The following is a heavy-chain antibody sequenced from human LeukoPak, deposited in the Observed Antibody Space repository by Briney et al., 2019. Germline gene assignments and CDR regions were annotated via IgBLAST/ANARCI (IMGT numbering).Heavy chain of an antibody. J-gene: IGHJ4*02. CDR2: ISYDGSNK. CDR3: AKPRPPMIVPDY. D-gene: IGHD3-22*01. CDR1: GFTFSSYG. V-gene: IGHV3-30*18. Sequence: GGSLRLSRAASGFTFSSYGMHWVRQAPGKGLEWVAVISYDGSNKYYADSVKGRFTISRDNSKNTLYLQMNSLRAEDTAVYYCAKPRPPMIVPDYWGQGTLVTVSS.